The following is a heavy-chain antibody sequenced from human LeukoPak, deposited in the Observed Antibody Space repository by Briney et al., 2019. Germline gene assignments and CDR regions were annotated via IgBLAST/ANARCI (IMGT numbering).Heavy chain of an antibody. CDR3: ARREQQLPFDY. CDR1: GYRFTSYW. J-gene: IGHJ4*02. V-gene: IGHV5-51*01. CDR2: IYPGDSDT. D-gene: IGHD6-13*01. Sequence: GESLQISCRGSGYRFTSYWIGWVRQMPAKGLEWMGIIYPGDSDTRYSPSFQGQVTISADKSISTAYLQWSSLKASDTAMYYCARREQQLPFDYWGQGTLVTVSS.